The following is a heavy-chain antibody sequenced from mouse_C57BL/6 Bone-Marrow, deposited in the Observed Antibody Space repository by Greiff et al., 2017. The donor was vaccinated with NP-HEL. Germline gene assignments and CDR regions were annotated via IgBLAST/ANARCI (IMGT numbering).Heavy chain of an antibody. CDR1: GFSLTSYG. CDR2: IWSGGST. J-gene: IGHJ2*01. V-gene: IGHV2-2*01. D-gene: IGHD1-1*01. Sequence: QVQLKESGPGLVQPSHCLSLTCTVSGFSLTSYGVHWVRQSPGTGLAWLGVIWSGGSTDYNAAFISRLSISKDNSKSQVFFKMNSLQADDTAIYYCARTVVAFPYYFDYWGQGTTLTVSS. CDR3: ARTVVAFPYYFDY.